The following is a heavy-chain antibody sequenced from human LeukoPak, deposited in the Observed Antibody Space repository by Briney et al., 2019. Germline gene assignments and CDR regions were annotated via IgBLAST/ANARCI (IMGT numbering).Heavy chain of an antibody. CDR2: INGDGSST. CDR3: ASPRYSYGVPTDY. V-gene: IGHV3-74*01. J-gene: IGHJ4*02. D-gene: IGHD5-24*01. Sequence: PGGSLRLSCAASGFTFSSYAMSWVRQAPGKGLVWVSRINGDGSSTSYADSVKGRFTISRDNAKNTLYLQMNSLRAEDTAVYYCASPRYSYGVPTDYWGQGTLVTVSS. CDR1: GFTFSSYA.